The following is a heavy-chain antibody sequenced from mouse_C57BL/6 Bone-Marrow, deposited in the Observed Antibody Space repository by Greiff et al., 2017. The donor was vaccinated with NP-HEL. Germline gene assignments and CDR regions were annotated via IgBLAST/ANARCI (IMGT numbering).Heavy chain of an antibody. V-gene: IGHV5-12*01. CDR2: ISNGGGST. CDR3: ARPDSNYPYWYFDV. D-gene: IGHD2-5*01. CDR1: GFTFSDYY. Sequence: EVMLVESGGGLVQPGGSLKLSCAASGFTFSDYYMYWVRQTPEKRLEWVAYISNGGGSTYYPDTVKGRFTISRDNAKNTLYLQMSRLKSEDTAMYYCARPDSNYPYWYFDVWGTGTTVTVSS. J-gene: IGHJ1*03.